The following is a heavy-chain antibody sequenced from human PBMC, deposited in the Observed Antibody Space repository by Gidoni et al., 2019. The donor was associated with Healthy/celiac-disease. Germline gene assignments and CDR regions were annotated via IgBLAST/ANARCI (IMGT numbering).Heavy chain of an antibody. Sequence: EVQLVESGGGLVKPGGSLRLSCAASGFTFSSYSMNWVRQAPGKGLEWVSSISSSSSYIYYADAVKGRFTISRDNAKNSLYLQMNSLRAEDTAVYYCARDRSMLYYDILTAKPGDLWGRGTLVTVSS. CDR1: GFTFSSYS. CDR3: ARDRSMLYYDILTAKPGDL. D-gene: IGHD3-9*01. CDR2: ISSSSSYI. J-gene: IGHJ2*01. V-gene: IGHV3-21*01.